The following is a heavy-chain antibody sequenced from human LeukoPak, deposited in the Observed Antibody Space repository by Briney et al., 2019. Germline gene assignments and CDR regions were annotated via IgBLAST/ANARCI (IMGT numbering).Heavy chain of an antibody. V-gene: IGHV4-4*07. CDR2: IHISGNT. Sequence: KPSETLSLTCTVSGGSISTYYWSWIRQPAGKGLEWIGRIHISGNTDYNPSFESRVTMSVHTSKNQFSLKLTSVTAADTAVYYCAREGSMTARPFVSIDYWGQGTLVTVSS. CDR3: AREGSMTARPFVSIDY. J-gene: IGHJ4*02. CDR1: GGSISTYY. D-gene: IGHD6-6*01.